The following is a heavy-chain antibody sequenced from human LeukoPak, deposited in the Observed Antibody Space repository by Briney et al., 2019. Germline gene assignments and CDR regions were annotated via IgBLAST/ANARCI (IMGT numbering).Heavy chain of an antibody. CDR2: ISWNSGSI. CDR3: AKDTGGLVRGVFDP. CDR1: GFTFDDYA. D-gene: IGHD6-19*01. Sequence: GRSLRLSCAASGFTFDDYAMHWVRQAPGKGLEWVSGISWNSGSIGYADSVKGRFTISRDNAKNSLYPQMNSLRAEDTALYYCAKDTGGLVRGVFDPWGQGTLVTVSS. J-gene: IGHJ5*02. V-gene: IGHV3-9*01.